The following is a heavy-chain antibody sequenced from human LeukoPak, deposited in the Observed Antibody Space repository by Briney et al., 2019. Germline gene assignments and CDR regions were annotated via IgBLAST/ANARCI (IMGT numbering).Heavy chain of an antibody. D-gene: IGHD2-2*01. CDR1: GGSISTVGYY. Sequence: SQILSLTCTVSGGSISTVGYYWSWTRQPAGKGLEWIGRIYARGNTNYNPSLESRVAMSLDTSKNQFSLKLTSVTAADTAVYFCVRDRSSGDAFDIWGQGTVVTVSS. CDR2: IYARGNT. J-gene: IGHJ3*02. V-gene: IGHV4-61*02. CDR3: VRDRSSGDAFDI.